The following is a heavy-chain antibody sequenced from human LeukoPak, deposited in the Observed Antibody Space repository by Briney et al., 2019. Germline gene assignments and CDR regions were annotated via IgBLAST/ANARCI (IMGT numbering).Heavy chain of an antibody. CDR1: GGSISSYY. Sequence: SETLSLTCTVSGGSISSYYWGWIRQPPGKGLEWIGGIYYSGSTYYNPSLKSRVTISVDTSKNQFSLKLSSVTAADTAVYYCARHRMHDYGDYDWFDPWGQGTLVTVSS. V-gene: IGHV4-39*01. CDR2: IYYSGST. CDR3: ARHRMHDYGDYDWFDP. J-gene: IGHJ5*02. D-gene: IGHD4-17*01.